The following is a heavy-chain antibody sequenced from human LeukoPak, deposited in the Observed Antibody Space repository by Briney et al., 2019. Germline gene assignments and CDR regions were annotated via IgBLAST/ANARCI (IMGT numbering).Heavy chain of an antibody. CDR3: ARDGYSYGTLPTYWYFDL. CDR2: IYYSGST. J-gene: IGHJ2*01. V-gene: IGHV4-59*01. Sequence: SETLSLTCTVSGGSISSYYWSWIRQPPGKGLEWIGYIYYSGSTNYNPSLKSRVTISVDTSKNQFSLKLSSVTAADTAVYYCARDGYSYGTLPTYWYFDLWGRGTLVTVSS. D-gene: IGHD5-18*01. CDR1: GGSISSYY.